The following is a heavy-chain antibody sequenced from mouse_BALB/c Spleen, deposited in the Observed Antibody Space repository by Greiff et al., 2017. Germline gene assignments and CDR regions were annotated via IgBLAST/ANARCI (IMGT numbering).Heavy chain of an antibody. D-gene: IGHD1-1*01. V-gene: IGHV5-6-4*01. J-gene: IGHJ1*01. CDR1: GFTFSSYT. CDR3: TRGELLLRYFDV. Sequence: EVKLVESGGGLVKPGGSLKLSCAASGFTFSSYTMSWVRQTPEKRLEWVATISSGGSYTYYPDSVKGRFTISRDNAKNTLYLQMSSLKSEDTAMYYCTRGELLLRYFDVWGAGTTVTVSS. CDR2: ISSGGSYT.